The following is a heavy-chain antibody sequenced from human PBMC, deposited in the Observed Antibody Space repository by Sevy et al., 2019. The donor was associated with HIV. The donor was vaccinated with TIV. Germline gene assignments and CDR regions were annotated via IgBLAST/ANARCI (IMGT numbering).Heavy chain of an antibody. CDR2: ISAGGTTT. V-gene: IGHV3-23*01. Sequence: GGSLRLSCAASGFIFSNYPMSWVRHSPGKGLEWVSDISAGGTTTYYADSVEGRFTISRDNSKNTVSQQMNSLGAEDTAIYYCAKRYCSTITCYDDDFWNPYYFYGLDVWGQGISVTVSS. CDR3: AKRYCSTITCYDDDFWNPYYFYGLDV. CDR1: GFIFSNYP. D-gene: IGHD2-2*01. J-gene: IGHJ6*02.